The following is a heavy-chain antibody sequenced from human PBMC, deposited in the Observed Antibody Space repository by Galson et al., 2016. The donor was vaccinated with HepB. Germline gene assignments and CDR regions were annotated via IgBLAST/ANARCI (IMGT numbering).Heavy chain of an antibody. CDR1: GFTFGDYA. J-gene: IGHJ4*02. CDR2: TRGKAYSGTT. Sequence: SLRLSCATSGFTFGDYAMSWFRQAPGKGLEWVGFTRGKAYSGTTEYAASVKGRFTVSRDDSKSIAYLQMNSLETEDTGVYYCTRAPPYYDDTSRYYFDYWGQGTLVAVSS. D-gene: IGHD3-22*01. V-gene: IGHV3-49*03. CDR3: TRAPPYYDDTSRYYFDY.